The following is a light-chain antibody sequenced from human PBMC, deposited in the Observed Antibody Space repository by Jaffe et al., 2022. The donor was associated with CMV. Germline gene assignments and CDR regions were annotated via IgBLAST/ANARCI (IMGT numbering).Light chain of an antibody. V-gene: IGLV2-11*01. J-gene: IGLJ2*01. Sequence: QSALTQPRSVSGSPGQSVTISCTGTTSDVGGYKYVSWYQHYPGKAPKLMIYDVDRRPSGVPDRFSGSKSGNTASLTISGLQAEDEADYYCCSYAGTYTLFGGGTKLTVL. CDR1: TSDVGGYKY. CDR2: DVD. CDR3: CSYAGTYTL.